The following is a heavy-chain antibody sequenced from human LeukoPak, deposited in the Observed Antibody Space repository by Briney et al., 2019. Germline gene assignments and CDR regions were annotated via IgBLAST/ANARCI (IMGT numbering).Heavy chain of an antibody. V-gene: IGHV4-59*01. CDR1: GGSISSYY. CDR2: IYYSGST. Sequence: SETLPLTCTVSGGSISSYYWSWIRQPPGKGLEWIGYIYYSGSTNYNPSLKSRVTISVDTSKNQFSLKLSSVTAADTAVYYCARDGSGSYYKPSNDAFDIWGQGTMVTVSS. D-gene: IGHD3-10*01. J-gene: IGHJ3*02. CDR3: ARDGSGSYYKPSNDAFDI.